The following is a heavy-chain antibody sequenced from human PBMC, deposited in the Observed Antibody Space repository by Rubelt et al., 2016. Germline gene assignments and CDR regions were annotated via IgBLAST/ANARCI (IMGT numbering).Heavy chain of an antibody. D-gene: IGHD3-10*01. Sequence: QLQLQESGPGLVKPSETLSLTCTVSGGSISNYYWSWIRQPPGEGLEWIGEINHSGSTNYNPSLKSAVTMSVDTSKNQFSLKLSSVTAADTAVYYCARAPASGYYGMDVWGQGTTVTVSS. J-gene: IGHJ6*02. CDR1: GGSISNYY. CDR3: ARAPASGYYGMDV. CDR2: INHSGST. V-gene: IGHV4-34*10.